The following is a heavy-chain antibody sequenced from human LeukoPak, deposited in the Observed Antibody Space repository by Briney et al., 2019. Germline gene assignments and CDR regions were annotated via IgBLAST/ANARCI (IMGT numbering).Heavy chain of an antibody. D-gene: IGHD3-16*01. CDR1: VGSPTVSTG. J-gene: IGHJ4*02. CDR2: IYSDYT. Sequence: SETLSHTSAEPVGSPTVSTGWTGARQSPGRGLEWIAEIYSDYTNYNPSLKSRVDISVDKSKNHFSLRLSSLTAADTAVYYCVLGSWPILWVFWGSGTGVIVSS. CDR3: VLGSWPILWVF. V-gene: IGHV4-4*02.